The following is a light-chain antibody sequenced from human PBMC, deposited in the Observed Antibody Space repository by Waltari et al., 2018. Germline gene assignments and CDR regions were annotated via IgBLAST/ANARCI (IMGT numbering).Light chain of an antibody. V-gene: IGKV1-12*01. Sequence: EIHMTQSPSSVYASVGDRGSMSCRASQDISTSLAWYQQKSGNAPSLLIYHSSTLQSGVPSRFSGAGTGTDFTLTINHLHPEDFATYFCQQGDTSPPTFGPGTKVELK. J-gene: IGKJ1*01. CDR3: QQGDTSPPT. CDR1: QDISTS. CDR2: HSS.